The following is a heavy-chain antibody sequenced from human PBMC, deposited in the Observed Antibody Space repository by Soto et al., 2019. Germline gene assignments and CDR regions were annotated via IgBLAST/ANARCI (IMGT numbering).Heavy chain of an antibody. CDR3: ARLTGDPDY. J-gene: IGHJ4*02. CDR2: IYYSGST. D-gene: IGHD7-27*01. Sequence: PSETLSLTCTVSGGSISSYYGGWFRQPPGKGLEWIGYIYYSGSTTYHPSLKSRVTISVDTSKKQLSLTLNSVTAADTAVYYCARLTGDPDYWGPGTLVTVSS. V-gene: IGHV4-59*12. CDR1: GGSISSYY.